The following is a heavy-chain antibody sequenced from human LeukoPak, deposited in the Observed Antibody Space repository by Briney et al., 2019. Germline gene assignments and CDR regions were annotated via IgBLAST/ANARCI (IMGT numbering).Heavy chain of an antibody. V-gene: IGHV4-30-2*01. CDR1: GGSISSGGYY. D-gene: IGHD3-16*01. J-gene: IGHJ4*02. CDR3: ARRDNEYVFDF. Sequence: SQTLSLTCTVSGGSISSGGYYWSWIRQPPGKGLEWIGYIYHSGSTYYNPSLKSRVTISVDRSKNQFSLKLSSVTAVDTAVYYCARRDNEYVFDFWGQGTLVTVSS. CDR2: IYHSGST.